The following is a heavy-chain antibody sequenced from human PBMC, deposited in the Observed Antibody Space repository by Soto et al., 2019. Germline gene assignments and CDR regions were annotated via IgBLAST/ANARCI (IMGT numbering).Heavy chain of an antibody. V-gene: IGHV3-23*01. CDR3: AKASIVVVPAATLSYFDY. CDR2: ISGSGGST. J-gene: IGHJ4*02. Sequence: PGGSLRLSCAASGFTFSSYAMSWVRQAPGKGLEWVSAISGSGGSTYYADSVKGRFTISRDNSKNTLYLQMNSLRAEDTAVYYCAKASIVVVPAATLSYFDYWGQGTLVTVSS. CDR1: GFTFSSYA. D-gene: IGHD2-2*01.